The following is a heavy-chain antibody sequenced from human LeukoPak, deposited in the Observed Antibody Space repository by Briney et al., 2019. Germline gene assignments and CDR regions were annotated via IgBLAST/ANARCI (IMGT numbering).Heavy chain of an antibody. CDR3: TRGAVGTGVWFDP. J-gene: IGHJ5*02. CDR2: INTDGGIT. D-gene: IGHD4-23*01. CDR1: GFTFSSYG. Sequence: PGRSLRLSCAASGFTFSSYGMHWVRQAPGKGLEWVSRINTDGGITNYADSVKGRFTISRDNAKNTLHLQMNSLRADDTAVYYCTRGAVGTGVWFDPWGQGTLVTVSS. V-gene: IGHV3-74*01.